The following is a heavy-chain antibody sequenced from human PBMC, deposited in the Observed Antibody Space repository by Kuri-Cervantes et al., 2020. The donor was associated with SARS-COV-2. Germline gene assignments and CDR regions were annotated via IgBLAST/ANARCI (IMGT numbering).Heavy chain of an antibody. D-gene: IGHD4-17*01. CDR2: VSGGGDNT. J-gene: IGHJ4*02. Sequence: LSLTCAASRFTFNSYAMSWVRQAPGKGLEWVSSVSGGGDNTYYADSVKGRFSISRDNSKNTLYLQMNSLSAEDTAVYYCAKLQAAYGDYVYWGRGTLVTVSS. V-gene: IGHV3-23*01. CDR3: AKLQAAYGDYVY. CDR1: RFTFNSYA.